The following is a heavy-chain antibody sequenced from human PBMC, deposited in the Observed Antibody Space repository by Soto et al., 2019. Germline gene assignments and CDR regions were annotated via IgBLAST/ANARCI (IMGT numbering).Heavy chain of an antibody. V-gene: IGHV3-21*03. CDR3: GGDSSGYFYPDAFDI. D-gene: IGHD3-22*01. J-gene: IGHJ3*02. Sequence: GGSLRLSCAASGFTFSSYSMNWVRQAPGKGLERVSSISSSSSYIYYADSVKGRFTISRDNAKNSLYLQMNSLRDEDTAVYYCGGDSSGYFYPDAFDIWGQGTMVTVSS. CDR1: GFTFSSYS. CDR2: ISSSSSYI.